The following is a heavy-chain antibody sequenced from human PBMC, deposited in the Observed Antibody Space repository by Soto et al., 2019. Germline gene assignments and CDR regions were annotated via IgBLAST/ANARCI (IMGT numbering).Heavy chain of an antibody. J-gene: IGHJ3*02. V-gene: IGHV3-21*01. CDR3: ASRIGYDSSGYHDAFDI. CDR2: ISSSSSYI. CDR1: GFTFSSYS. D-gene: IGHD3-22*01. Sequence: PGGSLRLSCAASGFTFSSYSMNWVRQAPGKGLEWVSSISSSSSYIYYADSVKGRFTISRDNAKNSLYLQMNSLRAEDTAVYYCASRIGYDSSGYHDAFDIWGQGTMVTVSS.